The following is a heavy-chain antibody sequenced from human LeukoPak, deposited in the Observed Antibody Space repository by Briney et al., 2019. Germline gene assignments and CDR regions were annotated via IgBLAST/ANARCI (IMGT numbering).Heavy chain of an antibody. CDR2: ISWNSASV. CDR1: GFTFDDYG. CDR3: AKDYGYSSSWYDY. J-gene: IGHJ4*02. D-gene: IGHD6-13*01. V-gene: IGHV3-9*01. Sequence: PGGSLRLSCEASGFTFDDYGMHWVRQAPGKGLEWVSTISWNSASVGYVDSVKGRFTISRDNAKKTLYLQMNSLRPEDTALYYCAKDYGYSSSWYDYWGQGTPVTVSS.